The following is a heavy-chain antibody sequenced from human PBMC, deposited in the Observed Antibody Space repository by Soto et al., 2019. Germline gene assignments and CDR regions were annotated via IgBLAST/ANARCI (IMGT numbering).Heavy chain of an antibody. V-gene: IGHV1-18*01. CDR1: GYTFTSYA. CDR2: ISAYNGNT. Sequence: QVQLVQSGAEVKKPGASVKVSCKASGYTFTSYAISWVRQAPGQGLEWMGWISAYNGNTNYAQKLQGRVTMTTDTXXSXAXXXXXXLXSDDTAVXXXXXDAPPEDYWGQGTLVTVSS. J-gene: IGHJ4*02. CDR3: XXDAPPEDY.